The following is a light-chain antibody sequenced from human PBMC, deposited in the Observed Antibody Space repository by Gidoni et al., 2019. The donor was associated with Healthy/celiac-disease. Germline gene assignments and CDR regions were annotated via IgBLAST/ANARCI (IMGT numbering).Light chain of an antibody. V-gene: IGKV3-15*01. CDR1: QSVSSN. J-gene: IGKJ1*01. Sequence: EIVMTQSPATLSVSPGERATLSCRASQSVSSNLAWYQQKPGQAPRLLIYGASTRATGIPARFSGSGSGTEFTLTISSLQSEDFAVYYCQQYNNWPRTFXXXTKVGIK. CDR3: QQYNNWPRT. CDR2: GAS.